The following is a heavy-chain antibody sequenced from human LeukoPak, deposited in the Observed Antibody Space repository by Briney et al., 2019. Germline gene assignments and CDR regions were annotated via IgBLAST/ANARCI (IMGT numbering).Heavy chain of an antibody. CDR1: GGTFSSYA. CDR2: IIPIFGAA. Sequence: ASVKVSCKASGGTFSSYAISWVRQAPGQGLEWMGGIIPIFGAANYAQKFQGRVTITTDESTSTAYMGLSSLRSEDTAVYYCARGRDYDYVWGSYRYTRDWFDPWGQGTLVTVSS. V-gene: IGHV1-69*05. D-gene: IGHD3-16*02. CDR3: ARGRDYDYVWGSYRYTRDWFDP. J-gene: IGHJ5*02.